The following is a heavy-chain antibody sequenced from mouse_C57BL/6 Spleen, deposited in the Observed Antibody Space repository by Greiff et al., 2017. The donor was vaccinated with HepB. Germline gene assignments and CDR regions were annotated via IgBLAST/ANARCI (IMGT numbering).Heavy chain of an antibody. CDR1: GFTFSSYA. J-gene: IGHJ1*03. V-gene: IGHV5-4*01. Sequence: EVQLVEPGGGLVKPGGSLKLSCAASGFTFSSYAMPWVRQTPEKRLEWVATISDGGSYTYYPDNVKGRFTISRDNAKNNLYMQLSHLKSEETAMYYCASLSFIATVVGYFDVWGTGTTVTVSS. CDR2: ISDGGSYT. D-gene: IGHD1-1*01. CDR3: ASLSFIATVVGYFDV.